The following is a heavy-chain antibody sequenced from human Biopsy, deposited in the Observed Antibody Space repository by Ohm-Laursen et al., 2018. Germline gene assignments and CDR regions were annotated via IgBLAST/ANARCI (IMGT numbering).Heavy chain of an antibody. D-gene: IGHD1-26*01. CDR1: GFAFNLYE. V-gene: IGHV3-48*03. Sequence: SLRLSCSASGFAFNLYEMNWVRQAPGKGMEWISYIYGGGSPVSYADSVKGRFTISRDNAQNSLYLHMNSLRAEDTDVYYCARLNSGTYDASDLWGQGTMVIVSS. CDR2: IYGGGSPV. CDR3: ARLNSGTYDASDL. J-gene: IGHJ3*01.